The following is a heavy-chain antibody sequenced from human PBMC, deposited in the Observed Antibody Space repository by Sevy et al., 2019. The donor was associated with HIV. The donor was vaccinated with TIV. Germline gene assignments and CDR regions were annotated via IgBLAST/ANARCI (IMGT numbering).Heavy chain of an antibody. CDR2: IFYSGST. V-gene: IGHV4-59*01. J-gene: IGHJ4*02. CDR3: ARDQGDY. Sequence: SETLSLTCTVFGGSITSFYWSWIRQPPGKGLEWIGYIFYSGSTSYNPSLKSRVTLSVDTSKSQFSLRLSSVTAADTAIYFCARDQGDYWGQGTLVTVSS. CDR1: GGSITSFY.